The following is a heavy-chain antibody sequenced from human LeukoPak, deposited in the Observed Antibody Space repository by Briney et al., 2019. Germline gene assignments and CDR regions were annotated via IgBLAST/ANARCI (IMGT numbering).Heavy chain of an antibody. D-gene: IGHD3-3*02. CDR2: INPHSGGT. CDR3: ARISISNAPDY. V-gene: IGHV1-2*02. J-gene: IGHJ4*02. Sequence: ASVKVSCKASGFTFTDYFMHWVRQAPGQGLEWIGWINPHSGGTNYAQQFQGRVTMTRDTSISTAYMELSRLRSDDTAVYYCARISISNAPDYWGQGTLVTVSS. CDR1: GFTFTDYF.